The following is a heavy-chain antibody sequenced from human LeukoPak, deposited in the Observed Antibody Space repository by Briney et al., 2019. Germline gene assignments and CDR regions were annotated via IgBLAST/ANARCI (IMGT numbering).Heavy chain of an antibody. CDR2: IYSGGST. CDR1: GFTVSSNY. J-gene: IGHJ4*02. Sequence: GGSLRLSCAASGFTVSSNYMSWVRQAPGKGLEWVSVIYSGGSTYYADSVKRRFTISRDNTKNTLYLQMNSLRAEDTAVYYCARVGSGWAFDYWGQGTLVTASS. CDR3: ARVGSGWAFDY. D-gene: IGHD6-19*01. V-gene: IGHV3-66*01.